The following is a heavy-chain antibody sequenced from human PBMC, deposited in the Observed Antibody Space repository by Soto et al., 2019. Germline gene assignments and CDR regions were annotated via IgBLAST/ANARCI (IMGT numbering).Heavy chain of an antibody. CDR3: STEVVRGGI. CDR2: IKRKSDGGTI. Sequence: EVQLVESGGGLVKPGGSLRLSCAASGFTFSNAWMSWVRQAPGKGLEWVGRIKRKSDGGTIDYAAPVKGRFTISRDDSKDMLYLQMNSLKTEYTAVYYCSTEVVRGGIWGQGTKVTVSS. CDR1: GFTFSNAW. V-gene: IGHV3-15*01. D-gene: IGHD3-10*01. J-gene: IGHJ3*02.